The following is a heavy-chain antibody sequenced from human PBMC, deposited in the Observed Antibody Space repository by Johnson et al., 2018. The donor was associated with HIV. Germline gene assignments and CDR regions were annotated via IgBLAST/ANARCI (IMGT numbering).Heavy chain of an antibody. V-gene: IGHV3-7*05. CDR2: IKQDGSEK. J-gene: IGHJ3*02. D-gene: IGHD1-14*01. CDR3: ARDESYRKYALTAFDI. CDR1: GFTFDDYA. Sequence: VQLVESGGVVVQPGGSLRLSCAASGFTFDDYAMHWVRQAPGKGLEWVANIKQDGSEKHYVDSVKGRFTISRDNAKNSLYLQMNSLRAADTAVYYCARDESYRKYALTAFDIWGQGTMVTVSS.